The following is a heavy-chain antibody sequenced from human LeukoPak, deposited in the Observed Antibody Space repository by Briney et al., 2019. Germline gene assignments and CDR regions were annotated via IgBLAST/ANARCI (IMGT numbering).Heavy chain of an antibody. D-gene: IGHD4-17*01. J-gene: IGHJ4*02. V-gene: IGHV4-59*01. CDR1: GGSLSSYY. Sequence: SETLSLTCTVSGGSLSSYYWSWIRQPPGKGLEWIGYIYYSGSTNYNPSLKSRVTISVDTSKNQFSLKLSSVTAADTAVYYCARERTTVTTGYFDFWGQGTLVTVSS. CDR2: IYYSGST. CDR3: ARERTTVTTGYFDF.